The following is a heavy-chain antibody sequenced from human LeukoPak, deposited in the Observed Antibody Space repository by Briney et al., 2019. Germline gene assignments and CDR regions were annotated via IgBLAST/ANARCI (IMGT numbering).Heavy chain of an antibody. Sequence: PGGSLRLSCAASGFTFSDYYMSWIRQAPGKGLEWVSYISSSGSTIYYADSVKGRFTISRDNAKNSLYLQMNSLGAEDTAVYYCVRDLLSGYSPYFDYWGQGTLVTVSS. CDR1: GFTFSDYY. D-gene: IGHD5-18*01. CDR3: VRDLLSGYSPYFDY. J-gene: IGHJ4*02. V-gene: IGHV3-11*01. CDR2: ISSSGSTI.